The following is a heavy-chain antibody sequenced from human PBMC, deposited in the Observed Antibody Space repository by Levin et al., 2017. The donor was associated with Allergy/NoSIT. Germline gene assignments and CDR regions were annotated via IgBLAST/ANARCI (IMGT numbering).Heavy chain of an antibody. D-gene: IGHD3-10*01. V-gene: IGHV2-70*01. CDR3: ARIRYYGSGSYRGYYYGMDV. CDR1: GFSLSTSGMC. Sequence: SGPTLVKPTQTLTLTCTFSGFSLSTSGMCVSWIRQPPGKALEWLALIDWDDDKYYSTSLKTRLTISKDTSKNQVVLTMTNMDPVDTATYYCARIRYYGSGSYRGYYYGMDVWGQGTTVTVSS. CDR2: IDWDDDK. J-gene: IGHJ6*02.